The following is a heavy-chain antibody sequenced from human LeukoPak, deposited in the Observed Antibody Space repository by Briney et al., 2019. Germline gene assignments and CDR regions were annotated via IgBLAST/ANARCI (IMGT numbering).Heavy chain of an antibody. Sequence: GGSLRLSCAVSGFSVSNNYMNWVRQAPGKGLEWVSLIYSRGGTSYADSVKGRFTISRDDSKNTLFLQMNSLRVEDTAMYHCARIGLGVSFGSGFDYWGQGTLVTVTS. CDR2: IYSRGGT. J-gene: IGHJ4*02. CDR3: ARIGLGVSFGSGFDY. D-gene: IGHD3-10*01. V-gene: IGHV3-66*03. CDR1: GFSVSNNY.